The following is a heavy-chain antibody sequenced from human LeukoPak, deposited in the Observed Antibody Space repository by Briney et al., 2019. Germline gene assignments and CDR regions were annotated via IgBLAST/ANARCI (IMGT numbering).Heavy chain of an antibody. Sequence: ASVKVSCKVSGYTLTELSMHWVRQAHGKGLEWMGGFDPEDGETIYAQKFQGGVTMTEDTSTDTAYMELSSLRSEDTAVYYCATTPPERISLYYMDVWGKGTTVTVSS. D-gene: IGHD2/OR15-2a*01. V-gene: IGHV1-24*01. CDR2: FDPEDGET. CDR3: ATTPPERISLYYMDV. CDR1: GYTLTELS. J-gene: IGHJ6*03.